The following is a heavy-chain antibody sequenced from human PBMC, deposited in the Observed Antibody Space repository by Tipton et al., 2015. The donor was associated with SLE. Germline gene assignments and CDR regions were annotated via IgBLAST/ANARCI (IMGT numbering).Heavy chain of an antibody. D-gene: IGHD2-2*01. J-gene: IGHJ4*02. V-gene: IGHV4-61*01. Sequence: TLSLTCTVSGGSISTGSYYWGWIRQPPGKGLEWIGYIFYSGSTNYNPSLKSRVTISVDTSKNQFSPKLKSVTAADSAVYYCARERYCSGASCYAPDYWGQGTLVTVSS. CDR2: IFYSGST. CDR1: GGSISTGSYY. CDR3: ARERYCSGASCYAPDY.